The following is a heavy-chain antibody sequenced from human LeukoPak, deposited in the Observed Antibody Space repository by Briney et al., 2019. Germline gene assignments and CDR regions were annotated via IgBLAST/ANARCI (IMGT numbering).Heavy chain of an antibody. CDR2: INPSDGSA. CDR1: GYTFTGYH. V-gene: IGHV1-46*01. D-gene: IGHD3-10*01. Sequence: GASVKVSCKASGYTFTGYHMHWVRQAPGQGLEWMGIINPSDGSATYAQKLQGRVTMTRDTSTTTVYMELSSLRFEDTAVYYCARGLGSGSYYGYWGQGTLVTVSS. J-gene: IGHJ4*02. CDR3: ARGLGSGSYYGY.